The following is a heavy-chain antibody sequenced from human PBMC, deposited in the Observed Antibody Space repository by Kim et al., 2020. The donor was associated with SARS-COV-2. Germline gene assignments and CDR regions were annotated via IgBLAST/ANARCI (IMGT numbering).Heavy chain of an antibody. CDR3: ARGSDSGYEDYYYGMDV. CDR2: ISAYNGNT. D-gene: IGHD5-12*01. CDR1: GYTFTSYG. V-gene: IGHV1-18*01. Sequence: ASVKVSCKASGYTFTSYGISWVRQAPGQGLEWMGWISAYNGNTNYAQKLQGRVTMTTDTSTSTAYMELRSLRSDDTAVYYCARGSDSGYEDYYYGMDVWGQGTTVTVSS. J-gene: IGHJ6*02.